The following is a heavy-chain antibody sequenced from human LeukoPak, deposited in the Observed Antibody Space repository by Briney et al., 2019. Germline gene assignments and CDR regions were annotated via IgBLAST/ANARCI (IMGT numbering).Heavy chain of an antibody. V-gene: IGHV4-59*01. D-gene: IGHD6-13*01. CDR1: GGSISGYF. CDR3: ARMGAIAGASANPDH. Sequence: PSETLALTCSVSGGSISGYFWSWIRQPPGKGLEWIGYIYYSGTTSYNPSLRSRVTMSVDTSKNQFSLNLCSVTAADTAVYYCARMGAIAGASANPDHWGQGTLVTVSS. CDR2: IYYSGTT. J-gene: IGHJ4*02.